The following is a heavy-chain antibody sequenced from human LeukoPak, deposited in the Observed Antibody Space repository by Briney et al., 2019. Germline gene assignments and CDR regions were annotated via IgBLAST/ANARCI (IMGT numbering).Heavy chain of an antibody. Sequence: SETLSLTCTVSGGSISSGGYYWSWIRQHPGKGLEWIGYIYYSGSTYYNPSLKGRVTISVDTSKNQFSLKLSSVTAADTAVYYCASLLSYDYVWGSYRANWFDPWGQGTLVTVSS. J-gene: IGHJ5*02. CDR1: GGSISSGGYY. D-gene: IGHD3-16*02. CDR2: IYYSGST. V-gene: IGHV4-31*03. CDR3: ASLLSYDYVWGSYRANWFDP.